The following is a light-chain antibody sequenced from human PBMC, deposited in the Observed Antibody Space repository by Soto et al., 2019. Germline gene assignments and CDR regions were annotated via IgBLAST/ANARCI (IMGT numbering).Light chain of an antibody. Sequence: QSALTQPASVSGSPGQSITIPCTGTSNDIGGYNYVSWYQQHPGKAPKLMIFDVSYRPSGISDRFSDSKSGNTASLTISGLQPEDGADYYRSSFGASSTLFGRGTKLTVL. V-gene: IGLV2-14*03. CDR2: DVS. J-gene: IGLJ2*01. CDR3: SSFGASSTL. CDR1: SNDIGGYNY.